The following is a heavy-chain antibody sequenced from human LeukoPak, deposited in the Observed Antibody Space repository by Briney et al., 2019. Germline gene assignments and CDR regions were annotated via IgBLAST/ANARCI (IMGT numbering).Heavy chain of an antibody. Sequence: PSETLSLTCTVSGGSISSYYWSWIRQPPGKGLQWIGYIYHSGSTNYNPSLKSRVTISVDTSKNQFSLKLSSVTAADTAVYYCAREKMARGDAFDIWGQGTMVTVSS. CDR3: AREKMARGDAFDI. CDR1: GGSISSYY. J-gene: IGHJ3*02. D-gene: IGHD5-24*01. CDR2: IYHSGST. V-gene: IGHV4-59*01.